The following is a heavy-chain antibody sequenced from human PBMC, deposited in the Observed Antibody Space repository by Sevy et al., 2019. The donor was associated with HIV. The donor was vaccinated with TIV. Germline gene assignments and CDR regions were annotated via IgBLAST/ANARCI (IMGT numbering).Heavy chain of an antibody. J-gene: IGHJ6*02. Sequence: GESLKISCKGSGYSFTRYWIGWVHQMPGKGLECMGIIYPGDSDTRYSPSFQGQVTISVDKSISTAYLQWSSLKASDTAMYYCARYAVATAFFPHGMDIWGQGTTVTVSS. CDR3: ARYAVATAFFPHGMDI. V-gene: IGHV5-51*07. D-gene: IGHD5-18*01. CDR1: GYSFTRYW. CDR2: IYPGDSDT.